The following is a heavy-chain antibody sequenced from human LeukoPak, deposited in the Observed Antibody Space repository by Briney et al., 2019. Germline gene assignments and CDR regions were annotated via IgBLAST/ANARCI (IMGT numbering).Heavy chain of an antibody. J-gene: IGHJ6*03. CDR1: GYTFTSYY. V-gene: IGHV1-46*01. CDR2: INPSGGST. Sequence: ASVKVACKASGYTFTSYYMHWVRQAPGEGLEWMGIINPSGGSTSYAQKFQGRVTMTRDMSTSTVYMELSSLRSEDTAVYYCARVAAEVVGVPGAIGFGWLRRDYYYMDVWGKGTTVTVSS. D-gene: IGHD2-2*02. CDR3: ARVAAEVVGVPGAIGFGWLRRDYYYMDV.